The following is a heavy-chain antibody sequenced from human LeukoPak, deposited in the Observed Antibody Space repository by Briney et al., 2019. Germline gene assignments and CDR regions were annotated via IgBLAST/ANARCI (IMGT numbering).Heavy chain of an antibody. CDR3: AREVGTPQPFDI. Sequence: GGSLRLSCSASGFTFSTYWMSWVRQAPGKGLEWVANMRRDGNEIYYLDSVRGRFTISRDNAKTSLYLQMKSLKDEETAIYYCAREVGTPQPFDIWGQGTMVTVYS. V-gene: IGHV3-7*01. D-gene: IGHD1-26*01. CDR1: GFTFSTYW. J-gene: IGHJ3*02. CDR2: MRRDGNEI.